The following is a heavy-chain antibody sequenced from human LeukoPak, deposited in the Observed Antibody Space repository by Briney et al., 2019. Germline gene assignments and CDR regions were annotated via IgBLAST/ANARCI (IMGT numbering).Heavy chain of an antibody. V-gene: IGHV1-69*13. CDR3: ARVADPLGTPQMGYGWFDP. CDR1: GGTFSSYA. J-gene: IGHJ5*02. CDR2: IIPIFGTA. D-gene: IGHD5-24*01. Sequence: ASVKVSCKASGGTFSSYAISWVRQAPGQGLEWMGGIIPIFGTANYAQKFQGRVTIIADESTSTAYMELSSLRSEDTAVYYCARVADPLGTPQMGYGWFDPWGQGTLVTVSS.